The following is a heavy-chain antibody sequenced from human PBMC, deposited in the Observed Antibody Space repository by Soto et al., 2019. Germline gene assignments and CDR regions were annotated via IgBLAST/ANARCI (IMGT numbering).Heavy chain of an antibody. CDR2: INAGNGNT. Sequence: GASVKVSWKAAGYAFTSYAMHWVRQAPGQRLEWMGWINAGNGNTKYSQKFQGRVTITRDTSASTAYMELSSLRSEDTAVYYCARASPVVVTAEYYFDYWGQGTLVTVSS. CDR3: ARASPVVVTAEYYFDY. CDR1: GYAFTSYA. V-gene: IGHV1-3*01. J-gene: IGHJ4*02. D-gene: IGHD2-21*02.